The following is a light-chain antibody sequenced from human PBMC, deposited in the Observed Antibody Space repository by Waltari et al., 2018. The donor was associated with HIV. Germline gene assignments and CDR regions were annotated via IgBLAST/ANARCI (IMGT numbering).Light chain of an antibody. CDR1: QDISNY. CDR2: DAS. CDR3: QQYDNLPGT. Sequence: DIQMTQSPSSLSASVGDRVTITCQASQDISNYLNWYQQKPGKAPKLLIYDASNLETGVPSRFSGSGSGTDFTFTIRSLQPEDIATYYCQQYDNLPGTFGQGTRLEIK. V-gene: IGKV1-33*01. J-gene: IGKJ5*01.